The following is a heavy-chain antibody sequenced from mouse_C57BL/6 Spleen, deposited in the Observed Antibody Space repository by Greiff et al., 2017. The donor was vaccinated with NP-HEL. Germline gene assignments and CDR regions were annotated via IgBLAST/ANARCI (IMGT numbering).Heavy chain of an antibody. V-gene: IGHV5-16*01. D-gene: IGHD2-5*01. J-gene: IGHJ4*01. Sequence: EVQLVESEGGLVQPGSSMKLSCTASGFTFSDYYMAWVRQVPEKGLEWVANINYDGSSTYYLDSLKSRFIISRDNAKNILYLQMSSLKSEDTATYYCAREAYYSNYGAMDYWGQGTSVTVSS. CDR3: AREAYYSNYGAMDY. CDR1: GFTFSDYY. CDR2: INYDGSST.